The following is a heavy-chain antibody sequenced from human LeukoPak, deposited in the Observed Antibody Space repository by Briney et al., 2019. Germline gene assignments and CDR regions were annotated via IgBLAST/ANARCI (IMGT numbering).Heavy chain of an antibody. J-gene: IGHJ4*02. CDR3: AKDLNYYDSSGYYGSYYFDY. CDR2: ISGSGGST. Sequence: PGGTLRLSCAASGFTFSSYGMSWVRQAPGKGLEWVSAISGSGGSTYYADSVKGRFTISRDNSKNTLYLQMNSLRAEDTAVYYCAKDLNYYDSSGYYGSYYFDYWGQGTLVTVSS. CDR1: GFTFSSYG. D-gene: IGHD3-22*01. V-gene: IGHV3-23*01.